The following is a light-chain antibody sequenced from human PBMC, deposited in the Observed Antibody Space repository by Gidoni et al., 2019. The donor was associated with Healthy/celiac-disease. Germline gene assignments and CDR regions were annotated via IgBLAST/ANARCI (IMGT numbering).Light chain of an antibody. CDR1: QSVLYSSNNKNY. CDR2: WAS. Sequence: DIVMTQSPVSLPVSLGETATINCKSSQSVLYSSNNKNYLAWYQQKPGQPPKLLIYWASTRESGVPDRFSGSGSGTDFTLTISSLQAEDVAVYYCQQYYSTPLTFGGGTKVEIK. J-gene: IGKJ4*01. V-gene: IGKV4-1*01. CDR3: QQYYSTPLT.